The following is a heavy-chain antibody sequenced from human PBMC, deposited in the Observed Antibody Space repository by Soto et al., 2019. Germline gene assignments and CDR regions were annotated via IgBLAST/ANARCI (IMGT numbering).Heavy chain of an antibody. CDR1: GYTFTSNG. CDR3: AREGRVGGIDY. Sequence: GASVKVSCKASGYTFTSNGVSWVRQAPGQGLEWMGWISAYNGDTKYSQKFQGRVTMTTDTSTSTAYMELGSLRAEDTAVYYCAREGRVGGIDYWGQGTPVTVSS. D-gene: IGHD6-19*01. CDR2: ISAYNGDT. V-gene: IGHV1-18*04. J-gene: IGHJ4*02.